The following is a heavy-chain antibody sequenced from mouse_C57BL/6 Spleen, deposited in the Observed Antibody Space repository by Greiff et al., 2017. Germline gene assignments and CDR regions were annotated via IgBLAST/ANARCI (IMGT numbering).Heavy chain of an antibody. V-gene: IGHV1-81*01. Sequence: QVQLQQSGAELARPGASVKLSCKASGYTFTSYGISWVKQRTGQGLEWIGEIYPRSGNTYYNEKFKGKAKLTADKSSSTAYMELRSLASEDSSVYFCAKVGGYYVAYWGQGTLVTVSA. J-gene: IGHJ3*01. CDR3: AKVGGYYVAY. CDR1: GYTFTSYG. D-gene: IGHD2-3*01. CDR2: IYPRSGNT.